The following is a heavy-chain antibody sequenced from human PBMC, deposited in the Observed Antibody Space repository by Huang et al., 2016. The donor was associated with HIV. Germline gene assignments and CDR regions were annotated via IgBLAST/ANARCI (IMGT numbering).Heavy chain of an antibody. V-gene: IGHV1-46*01. CDR1: GYTFTSNH. CDR2: INPSGGST. J-gene: IGHJ3*01. D-gene: IGHD6-19*01. Sequence: QVQLVQSGAEVKKPGASVRISCKASGYTFTSNHINWVRHAPGQGLEWMGKINPSGGSTDYAQKFQDRITMTRDRSTSTVYLELRSLTSDDTAIYYCARVGSGWSLLGDALDFWGRGTMVTVSS. CDR3: ARVGSGWSLLGDALDF.